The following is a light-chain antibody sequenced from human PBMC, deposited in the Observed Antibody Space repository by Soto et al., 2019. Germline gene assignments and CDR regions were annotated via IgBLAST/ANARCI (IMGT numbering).Light chain of an antibody. CDR1: QSISGN. J-gene: IGKJ1*01. Sequence: EIVMTQSPATLSVSPGERATLSCRARQSISGNLAWYQQKPGQAPRLLIYAASTRATGLPARFSGSGSGTEFTLTISSLQSEDFAVYSCQQYNNWPLTFGQGTKVDIK. CDR2: AAS. V-gene: IGKV3-15*01. CDR3: QQYNNWPLT.